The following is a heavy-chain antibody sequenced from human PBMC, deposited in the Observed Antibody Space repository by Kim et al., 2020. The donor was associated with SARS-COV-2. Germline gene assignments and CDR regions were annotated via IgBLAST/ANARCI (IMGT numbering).Heavy chain of an antibody. D-gene: IGHD6-13*01. CDR1: GFTFSSYA. V-gene: IGHV3-23*01. Sequence: GGSLRLSCSASGFTFSSYAMSWVRQAPGKGLEWVSAISGSGDNKYYAESVKGRFTISRDNSKNTLYLQMNSLRAEDTAVYYCAKGPYSSSWYFFQHWGQGTLVTVSS. J-gene: IGHJ1*01. CDR2: ISGSGDNK. CDR3: AKGPYSSSWYFFQH.